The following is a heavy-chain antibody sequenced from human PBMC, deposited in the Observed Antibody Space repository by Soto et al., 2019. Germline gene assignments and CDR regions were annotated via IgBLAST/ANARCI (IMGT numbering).Heavy chain of an antibody. CDR1: GGSISSSSYY. V-gene: IGHV4-39*01. Sequence: PSETLSVTCTVSGGSISSSSYYWGWIRQPPGKGLEWIGSIYYSGSTYYNPSLKSRVTISVDTSKNQFSLKLSSVTAADTAVCYCARPSSPYDYVWGSYRRSLAYFDYWGQGTLVTVSS. CDR2: IYYSGST. D-gene: IGHD3-16*02. J-gene: IGHJ4*02. CDR3: ARPSSPYDYVWGSYRRSLAYFDY.